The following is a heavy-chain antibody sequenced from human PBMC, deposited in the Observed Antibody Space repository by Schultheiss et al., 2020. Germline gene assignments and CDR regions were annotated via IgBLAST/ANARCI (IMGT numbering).Heavy chain of an antibody. V-gene: IGHV4-4*02. CDR2: IHHSGST. D-gene: IGHD3-3*01. CDR1: GGFISSSNW. Sequence: SETLSLTCEVSGGFISSSNWWTWVRQPPGKGLEWIAEIHHSGSTKYSPSLKSRVTISVDTSKNQFSLKLSSVTAADTAVYYCARLTGVGAFDIWGQGTMVTVSS. J-gene: IGHJ3*02. CDR3: ARLTGVGAFDI.